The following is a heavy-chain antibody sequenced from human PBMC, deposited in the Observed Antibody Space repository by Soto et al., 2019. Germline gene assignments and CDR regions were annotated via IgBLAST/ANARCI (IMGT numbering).Heavy chain of an antibody. V-gene: IGHV4-59*01. Sequence: SETLSLTCTVSGGSISSYYWSWIRQPPGKGLEWIGYIYYSGSTNYNPSLKSRVTISVDTSKNQFSLKLSSVTAADTAVYYCERAGHCTNGVCYGYYFDYWGQGTLVTVSS. CDR1: GGSISSYY. CDR3: ERAGHCTNGVCYGYYFDY. CDR2: IYYSGST. J-gene: IGHJ4*02. D-gene: IGHD2-8*01.